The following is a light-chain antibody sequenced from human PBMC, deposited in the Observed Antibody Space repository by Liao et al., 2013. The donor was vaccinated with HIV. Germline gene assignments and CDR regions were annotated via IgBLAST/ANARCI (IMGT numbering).Light chain of an antibody. V-gene: IGLV3-1*01. Sequence: SYDLTQPPSVSVSPGQTASISCSGDRLGDKFVCWYQQKPGQSPVMVMYQDKNRPSGIPERFSGSNSGNTATLTIRGTQAMDEADYYCQVWERSSWVFGGGTKLTVL. CDR2: QDK. CDR3: QVWERSSWV. CDR1: RLGDKF. J-gene: IGLJ3*02.